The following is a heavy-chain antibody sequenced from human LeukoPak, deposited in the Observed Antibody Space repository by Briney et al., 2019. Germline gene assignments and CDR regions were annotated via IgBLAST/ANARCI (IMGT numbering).Heavy chain of an antibody. J-gene: IGHJ4*02. D-gene: IGHD2-2*01. CDR2: INHSGST. Sequence: SETLSLTCAVYGGSFSGYYWSWIRQPPGKGLEWIGEINHSGSTNYNPSLKSRVTISVDTSKNQFSLKLTAVTAADTAVYYCARDAVVPASLLDYWGQGTLVTVSS. V-gene: IGHV4-34*01. CDR3: ARDAVVPASLLDY. CDR1: GGSFSGYY.